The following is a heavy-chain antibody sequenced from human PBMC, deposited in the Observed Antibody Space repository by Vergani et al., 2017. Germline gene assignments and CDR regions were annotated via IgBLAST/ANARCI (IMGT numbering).Heavy chain of an antibody. D-gene: IGHD3-10*01. CDR3: ARVGYGSGSSYYYYYGMDV. CDR1: GGTFSSYA. Sequence: QVQLVQSGAEVKKPGSSVKVSCKASGGTFSSYAISWVRQAPGQGLEWMGGIIPIFGTANYAQKFQGRVTITADESTSTAYMELSSLRSDDTAVYYCARVGYGSGSSYYYYYGMDVWGQGTTVTVSS. CDR2: IIPIFGTA. J-gene: IGHJ6*02. V-gene: IGHV1-69*01.